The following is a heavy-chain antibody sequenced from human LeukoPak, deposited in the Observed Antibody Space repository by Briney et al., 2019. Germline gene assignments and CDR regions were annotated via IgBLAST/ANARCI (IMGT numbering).Heavy chain of an antibody. J-gene: IGHJ4*02. D-gene: IGHD3-22*01. CDR3: ARAPRDSNGYYMRSFDS. CDR2: IYFSGST. Sequence: SETLSLTCTVSGGSISTSNYYWAWIRQPPGKGLEWIGSIYFSGSTYYNPSLKSRVSMSVDTSNNQFSLKVTSVPAADTAVYYCARAPRDSNGYYMRSFDSWGQGTLVIVSS. CDR1: GGSISTSNYY. V-gene: IGHV4-39*01.